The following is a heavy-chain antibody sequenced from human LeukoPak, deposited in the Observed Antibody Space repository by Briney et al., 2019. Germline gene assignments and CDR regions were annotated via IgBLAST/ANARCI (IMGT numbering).Heavy chain of an antibody. CDR2: INHSGST. J-gene: IGHJ6*03. V-gene: IGHV4-34*01. D-gene: IGHD3-10*01. CDR1: GGSFSGYY. Sequence: PSETLSLTCAVYGGSFSGYYWSWIRQPPGKGLEWIGEINHSGSTNYNPSLKSRVTISVDTSKNQFSLKLSSVTAADTAVYYCARHYGSGSYYPTYYYYYYMDVWGKGTTVTVSS. CDR3: ARHYGSGSYYPTYYYYYYMDV.